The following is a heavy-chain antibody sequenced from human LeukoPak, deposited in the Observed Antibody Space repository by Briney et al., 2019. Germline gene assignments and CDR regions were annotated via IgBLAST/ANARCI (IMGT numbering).Heavy chain of an antibody. CDR2: IYSSGDT. D-gene: IGHD3-22*01. CDR3: ARGSTYYYDNGGFYVFFDY. J-gene: IGHJ4*02. V-gene: IGHV4-4*07. CDR1: GDSLNYYY. Sequence: PSETLSLTCSVSGDSLNYYYWSWIRQPAGKGLQWIGRIYSSGDTNNSPSLRSRITMSIDTSKNQFSLKLSSVTAADTAVYYCARGSTYYYDNGGFYVFFDYWGQGLLVTVSP.